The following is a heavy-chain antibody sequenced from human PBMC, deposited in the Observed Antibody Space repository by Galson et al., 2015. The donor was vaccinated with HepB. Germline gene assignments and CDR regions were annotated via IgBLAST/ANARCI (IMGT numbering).Heavy chain of an antibody. V-gene: IGHV3-33*01. CDR3: AISPAAAGHFDF. J-gene: IGHJ4*02. CDR1: GFNFSRYA. D-gene: IGHD6-13*01. Sequence: SLRLCCAASGFNFSRYAIHWVRQAPGKGLECVAVRDSVKGRFTISTDNSKNTLSLLINSLRDEDTAIYYCAISPAAAGHFDFWGQGTLLTVSS.